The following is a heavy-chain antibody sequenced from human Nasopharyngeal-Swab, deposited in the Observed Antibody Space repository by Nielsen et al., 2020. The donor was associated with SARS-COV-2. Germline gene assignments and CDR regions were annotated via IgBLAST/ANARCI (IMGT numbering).Heavy chain of an antibody. CDR2: IYPGDSDT. J-gene: IGHJ6*02. Sequence: KVSCKGSGYSFTSYWIGWVRQMPGKGLEWMGIIYPGDSDTRYSPSFQGQVTISADKSISTAYLQWSSLKASDTAMYYCAGHKYYYYYGMDVWGQGTLVTVSS. CDR1: GYSFTSYW. CDR3: AGHKYYYYYGMDV. V-gene: IGHV5-51*01.